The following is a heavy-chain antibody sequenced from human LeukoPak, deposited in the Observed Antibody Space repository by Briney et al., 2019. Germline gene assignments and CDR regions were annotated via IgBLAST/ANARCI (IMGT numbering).Heavy chain of an antibody. CDR1: GYIFTSYW. Sequence: GESLKISCKGSGYIFTSYWIGWVRQMPGKGLEWTGIIYPGDSDTRYSPSFQGQVTISADKSISTAYLQWSSLKASDTAMYYCARLPIVVVPAAMGRSAFYYYYYGMDVWGQGTTVTVSS. D-gene: IGHD2-2*01. CDR2: IYPGDSDT. J-gene: IGHJ6*02. CDR3: ARLPIVVVPAAMGRSAFYYYYYGMDV. V-gene: IGHV5-51*01.